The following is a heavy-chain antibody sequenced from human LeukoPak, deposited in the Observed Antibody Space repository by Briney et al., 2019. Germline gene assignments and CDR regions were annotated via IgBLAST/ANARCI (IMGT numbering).Heavy chain of an antibody. V-gene: IGHV1-46*01. Sequence: ASVKVSCKASGGTFSSYAISWVRQAPGQGLEWMGIINPSGGSTSYAQKFQGRVTMTRDTSTSTVYMELSSLRSEDTAVYYCARDRRVLRFLEWLSPFDPWGQGTLVTVSS. D-gene: IGHD3-3*01. CDR1: GGTFSSYA. CDR2: INPSGGST. J-gene: IGHJ5*02. CDR3: ARDRRVLRFLEWLSPFDP.